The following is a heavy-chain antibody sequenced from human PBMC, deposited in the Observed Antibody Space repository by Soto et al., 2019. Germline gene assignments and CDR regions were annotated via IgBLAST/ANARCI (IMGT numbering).Heavy chain of an antibody. D-gene: IGHD4-17*01. J-gene: IGHJ4*02. Sequence: VKVSCKASGGPFSSYAISWVRQAPGQGLEWMGGIIPIFGTANYAQKFQGRVTITADESTSTAYMELTSVTAADTAVYYCARSHYGDLEGGFDSWGQGSLVTVSS. V-gene: IGHV1-69*01. CDR2: IIPIFGTA. CDR1: GGPFSSYA. CDR3: ARSHYGDLEGGFDS.